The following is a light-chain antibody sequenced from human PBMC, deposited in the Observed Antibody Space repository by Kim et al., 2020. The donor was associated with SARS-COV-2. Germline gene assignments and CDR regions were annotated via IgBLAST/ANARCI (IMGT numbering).Light chain of an antibody. J-gene: IGKJ2*01. CDR3: QQYDSHSYS. CDR2: KAS. Sequence: DIQMTQSPSTLSASVGDRVTITCRASQSISTWLAWYQQKPGKAPKLLIYKASSLEGGVPSRFSGSGSGTDFTLTISSLQPDDFATYYCQQYDSHSYSFGQGTKLEI. CDR1: QSISTW. V-gene: IGKV1-5*03.